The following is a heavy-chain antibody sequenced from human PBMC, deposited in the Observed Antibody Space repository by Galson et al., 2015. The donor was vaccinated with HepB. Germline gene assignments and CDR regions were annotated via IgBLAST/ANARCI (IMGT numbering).Heavy chain of an antibody. D-gene: IGHD6-19*01. CDR2: ISGGGDNT. Sequence: SLRLSCAASGFIFSSSGMSWVRQAPGKGLEWVSTISGGGDNTHYADSVKGRFTISRDNSKNTLYLQLNSLRAEDTAVYYCAKDAGVAGTPFFDYWGQGILVTVSS. V-gene: IGHV3-23*01. CDR3: AKDAGVAGTPFFDY. J-gene: IGHJ4*02. CDR1: GFIFSSSG.